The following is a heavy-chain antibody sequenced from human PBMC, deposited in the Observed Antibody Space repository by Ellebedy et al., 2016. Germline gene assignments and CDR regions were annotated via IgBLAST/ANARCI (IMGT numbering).Heavy chain of an antibody. CDR2: IKQDGSEK. J-gene: IGHJ5*02. D-gene: IGHD6-13*01. CDR3: ARWSSSWYDGESNWFDP. Sequence: GGSLRLSXIASNFAFSTYYMSWVRQAPGKGLEWVANIKQDGSEKYYVDSVKGRFTISRDNAKNSLFLQMNSLRDEDTAVYYCARWSSSWYDGESNWFDPWGQGTLVTVSS. CDR1: NFAFSTYY. V-gene: IGHV3-7*01.